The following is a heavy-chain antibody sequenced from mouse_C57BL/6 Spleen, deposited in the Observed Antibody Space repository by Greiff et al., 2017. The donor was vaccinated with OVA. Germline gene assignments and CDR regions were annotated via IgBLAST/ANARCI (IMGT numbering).Heavy chain of an antibody. Sequence: QVQLQQSGAELANPGASVKLPCKASGYTLTSYWMHWVKQRTGQGLEWIGYINPSSGSTKYNQKFKDKDTLTADQSSNTAYMQLSSLTYEDSADYYCASSPYCYGSSSYYFDYWGQGTTLTVSS. CDR1: GYTLTSYW. J-gene: IGHJ2*01. D-gene: IGHD1-1*01. CDR3: ASSPYCYGSSSYYFDY. CDR2: INPSSGST. V-gene: IGHV1-7*01.